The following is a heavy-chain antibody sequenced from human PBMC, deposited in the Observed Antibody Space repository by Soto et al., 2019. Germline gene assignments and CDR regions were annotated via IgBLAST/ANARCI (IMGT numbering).Heavy chain of an antibody. J-gene: IGHJ6*02. CDR2: VHYSGSV. Sequence: QVQLQQSGPGLVKPSQTLSLTCTVSGGSISFDHYHWTWIRQPPGKGLEWIGYVHYSGSVLYNPSLQSRVSISVDTSKNQFSLKLSSVTAADTAVYFCAREDDGGDRDYYGLDVGGQGTTVTVSS. CDR3: AREDDGGDRDYYGLDV. V-gene: IGHV4-30-4*01. CDR1: GGSISFDHYH. D-gene: IGHD2-21*02.